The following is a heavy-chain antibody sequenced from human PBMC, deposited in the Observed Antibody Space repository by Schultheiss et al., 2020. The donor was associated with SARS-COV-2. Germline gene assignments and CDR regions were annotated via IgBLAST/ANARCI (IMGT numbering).Heavy chain of an antibody. V-gene: IGHV3-30*18. J-gene: IGHJ2*01. CDR2: IFSDGNTK. Sequence: GGSLRISCAASRFTFSNYGMHWVRQAPGKGLQWVAVIFSDGNTKYYADSEKVRFTISRDNSKNTVSLQMNRLTADDTAVYYCAKDASSSGWYLNWYFDLWGRGTVVTVSS. CDR3: AKDASSSGWYLNWYFDL. D-gene: IGHD6-19*01. CDR1: RFTFSNYG.